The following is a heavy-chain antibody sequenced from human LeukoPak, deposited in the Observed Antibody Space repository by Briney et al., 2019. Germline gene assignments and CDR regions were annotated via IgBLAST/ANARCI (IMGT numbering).Heavy chain of an antibody. Sequence: SETLSLTCAVYGGSFSGYYWSWIRQPPGKGLEWIGEINHSGSTNYNPSLKSRVSISVDTSKNQFSLKLSSVTAADTAVYYRARDGTIFGVVKGNWFDPWGQGTLVTVSS. CDR2: INHSGST. V-gene: IGHV4-34*01. CDR1: GGSFSGYY. J-gene: IGHJ5*02. CDR3: ARDGTIFGVVKGNWFDP. D-gene: IGHD3-3*01.